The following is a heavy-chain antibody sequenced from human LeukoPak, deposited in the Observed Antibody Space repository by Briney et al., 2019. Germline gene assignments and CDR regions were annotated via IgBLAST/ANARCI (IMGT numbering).Heavy chain of an antibody. D-gene: IGHD2-2*01. CDR3: ASSIVVVPAAMKGNWFDP. J-gene: IGHJ5*02. V-gene: IGHV1-69*04. Sequence: GASVKVSCKGSGGTFSRYAISWVRQAPRQGLEWVGRIIPIFGIAQYAHKFQGRVTITADKSPSTAYMELSSLRCEDTAVYYCASSIVVVPAAMKGNWFDPWGQGTLVTVSS. CDR1: GGTFSRYA. CDR2: IIPIFGIA.